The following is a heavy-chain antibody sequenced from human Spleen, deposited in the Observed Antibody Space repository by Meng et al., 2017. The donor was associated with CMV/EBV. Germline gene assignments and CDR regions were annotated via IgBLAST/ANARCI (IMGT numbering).Heavy chain of an antibody. J-gene: IGHJ4*02. CDR1: GFSFSSYW. D-gene: IGHD3-3*01. Sequence: GGSLRLSCAASGFSFSSYWMHWVRQVPGKGLLWVSRINEDGSAPSYVDSVKGRFTISRDNAKNTLYLQMNSLRAEDTAVYYCARGDFWSGYYGYWGQGTLVTVSS. CDR2: INEDGSAP. CDR3: ARGDFWSGYYGY. V-gene: IGHV3-74*01.